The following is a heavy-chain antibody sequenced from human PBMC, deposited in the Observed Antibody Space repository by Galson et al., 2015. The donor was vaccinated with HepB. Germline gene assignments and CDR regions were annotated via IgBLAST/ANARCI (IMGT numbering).Heavy chain of an antibody. CDR1: GFIFGDYA. D-gene: IGHD3-3*01. J-gene: IGHJ4*02. V-gene: IGHV3-49*03. Sequence: SLRLSCAGSGFIFGDYAMNWFRQAPGKGLEWVGFIRSKAYGGTTEYAAPVKGRFFISRDDSKSIAYLHMNSLKTEDTAVYYCARDFWSGYYKGAYWGQGTLVTVSS. CDR2: IRSKAYGGTT. CDR3: ARDFWSGYYKGAY.